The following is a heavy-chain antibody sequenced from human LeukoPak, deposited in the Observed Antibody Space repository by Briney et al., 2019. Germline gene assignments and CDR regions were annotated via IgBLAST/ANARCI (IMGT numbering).Heavy chain of an antibody. J-gene: IGHJ4*02. CDR2: IYTSGYT. V-gene: IGHV4-61*02. CDR3: ARESANRGFFGYYMDV. D-gene: IGHD7-27*01. Sequence: PSETLSLTCTVSGGSISSGPYYWNWIRQPAGKGLEWIGRIYTSGYTNYNPSLKSRVTISVDTSKNQFSLKLSSVTAADTAVYYCARESANRGFFGYYMDVWGQGTLVTVSS. CDR1: GGSISSGPYY.